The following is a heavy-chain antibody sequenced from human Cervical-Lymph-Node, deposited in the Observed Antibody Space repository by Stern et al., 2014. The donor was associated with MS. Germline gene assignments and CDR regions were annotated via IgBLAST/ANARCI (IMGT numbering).Heavy chain of an antibody. J-gene: IGHJ4*02. D-gene: IGHD3-9*01. V-gene: IGHV4-31*03. CDR2: IHHSGTT. CDR1: GGSISNGLYY. CDR3: ARVADFDWSYDS. Sequence: QVQLQESGPGLVRPSQTLSLTCSVSGGSISNGLYYWSWIRQHPGKGLEWLGDIHHSGTTRYNPSLNSRVSISVDTSKNQFSLKVTSVTAAETALYYCARVADFDWSYDSWGKGILVTVSS.